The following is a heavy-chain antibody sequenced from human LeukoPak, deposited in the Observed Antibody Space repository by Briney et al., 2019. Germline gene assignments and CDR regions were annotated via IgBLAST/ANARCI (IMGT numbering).Heavy chain of an antibody. CDR3: AWDTSGYYYYY. V-gene: IGHV3-7*04. D-gene: IGHD3-22*01. J-gene: IGHJ4*02. CDR2: IQQDGSDK. Sequence: PGGPLRLSCAASGFTFSSHWMSWVRQAPGKGLEWVANIQQDGSDKNYVDSVKGRFTISRDNAKNSLYLQMNSLRAEDTAVYYCAWDTSGYYYYYWGQGTLVTVSS. CDR1: GFTFSSHW.